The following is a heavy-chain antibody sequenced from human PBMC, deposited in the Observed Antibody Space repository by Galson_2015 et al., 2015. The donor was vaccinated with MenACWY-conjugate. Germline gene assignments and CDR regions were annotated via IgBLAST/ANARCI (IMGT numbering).Heavy chain of an antibody. CDR1: GFTVSSNY. J-gene: IGHJ4*02. D-gene: IGHD3-3*01. V-gene: IGHV3-53*04. CDR3: AGGGYDFWSGYPTYFDY. Sequence: SLRLSCAASGFTVSSNYMSWVRQAPGKGLEWVSVIYSGGSTYYADSVKGRFTISRHNSKNTLYLQMNSLRAEDTAVYYCAGGGYDFWSGYPTYFDYWGQGTLVTVSS. CDR2: IYSGGST.